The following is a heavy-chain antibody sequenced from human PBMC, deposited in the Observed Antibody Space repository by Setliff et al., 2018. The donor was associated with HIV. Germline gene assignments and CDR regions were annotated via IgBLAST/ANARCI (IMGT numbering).Heavy chain of an antibody. J-gene: IGHJ5*02. CDR2: INPDNGAT. V-gene: IGHV1-2*02. CDR1: GYTFTAFY. Sequence: ASVKVSCKASGYTFTAFYMHWVRQAPGQGLEWMGWINPDNGATNYTQKFQGRVTMTRATLISTAYMELTRLTSDDTAVYYCARARYSGSYGNWFDPWGQGTRVTVSS. D-gene: IGHD1-26*01. CDR3: ARARYSGSYGNWFDP.